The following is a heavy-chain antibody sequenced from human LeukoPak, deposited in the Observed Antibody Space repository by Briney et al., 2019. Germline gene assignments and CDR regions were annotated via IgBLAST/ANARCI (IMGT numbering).Heavy chain of an antibody. V-gene: IGHV1-3*01. CDR1: GYTFTSYA. CDR3: ARGGLTVVVPAAMPFDY. J-gene: IGHJ4*02. Sequence: GASVKVSCKASGYTFTSYAMHWVRQAPGQRLEWMGWINAGNGNTKYSQKFQGRVTITRDTSASTAYMELSSLRFEDTAVYYCARGGLTVVVPAAMPFDYWGQGTLVTVSS. D-gene: IGHD2-2*01. CDR2: INAGNGNT.